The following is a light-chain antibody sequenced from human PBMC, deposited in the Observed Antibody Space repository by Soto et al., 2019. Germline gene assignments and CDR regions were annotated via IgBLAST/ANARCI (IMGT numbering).Light chain of an antibody. J-gene: IGKJ4*01. V-gene: IGKV3-20*01. CDR3: QQYGDSRLT. CDR1: RTVRSSF. Sequence: EIVLTQSPDTLSLSPGERGTLSCRASRTVRSSFLAWYQQKPGQAPRLLIYGASSGATGIPDRLSGSGSGTDFTLTISRLEPEDFALYYCQQYGDSRLTFGGGTKVDNK. CDR2: GAS.